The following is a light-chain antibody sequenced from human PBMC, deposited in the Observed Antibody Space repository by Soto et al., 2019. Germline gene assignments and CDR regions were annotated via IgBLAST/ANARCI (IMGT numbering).Light chain of an antibody. V-gene: IGKV4-1*01. Sequence: DFVMTQSPDSLAVSLGERATINCKSSQSVLHSSNNKNYLAWYQQKPGQPPKLLIYWASTRGSGVPDRFSGSGSGTDFTLTISSLHAEDVAVYYCQQYRLAPYSFGQGTKLDIK. CDR2: WAS. J-gene: IGKJ2*03. CDR1: QSVLHSSNNKNY. CDR3: QQYRLAPYS.